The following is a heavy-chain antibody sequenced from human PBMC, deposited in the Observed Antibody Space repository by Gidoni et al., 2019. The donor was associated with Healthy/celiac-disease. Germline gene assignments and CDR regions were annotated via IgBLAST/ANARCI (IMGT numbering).Heavy chain of an antibody. CDR2: INHSGST. CDR3: ARTPSLWWYYFDY. CDR1: GGSFSGYY. Sequence: QVQIQQWGAGLLKPSETLSLTCAVYGGSFSGYYWSWIRQPPGKGLEWIGEINHSGSTNYNPSLKSRVTISVDTSKNQFSLKLSSVTAADTAVYYCARTPSLWWYYFDYWGQGTLVTVSS. J-gene: IGHJ4*02. V-gene: IGHV4-34*01. D-gene: IGHD2-8*02.